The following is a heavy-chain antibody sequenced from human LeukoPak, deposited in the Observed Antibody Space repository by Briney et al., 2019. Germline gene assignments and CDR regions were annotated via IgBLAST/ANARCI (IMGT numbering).Heavy chain of an antibody. CDR2: RSYDGSNK. CDR3: ARDSITGTSYYYYGMDV. Sequence: GGSLRLSCAASGFTFSSYAMHWVRQAPGKGLEWVTVRSYDGSNKYYADFVKGRFTISRDNSKNTLYLQMNSLRPEDTAVYYCARDSITGTSYYYYGMDVWGQGTTVTVSS. CDR1: GFTFSSYA. D-gene: IGHD1-7*01. V-gene: IGHV3-30-3*01. J-gene: IGHJ6*02.